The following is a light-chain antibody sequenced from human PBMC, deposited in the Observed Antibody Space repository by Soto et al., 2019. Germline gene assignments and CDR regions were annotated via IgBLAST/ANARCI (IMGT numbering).Light chain of an antibody. CDR2: GDN. J-gene: IGLJ2*01. CDR1: GSSIGTNT. CDR3: AAWDGSLNNVL. V-gene: IGLV1-44*01. Sequence: QSVLTQPPSASGTPGQRVTISCSGSGSSIGTNTVNGYRQLPGTAPKLLIYGDNQRPSGVADRFSGSKSGTSASLAISGLQSEDEADYYCAAWDGSLNNVLFGGGTKLTVL.